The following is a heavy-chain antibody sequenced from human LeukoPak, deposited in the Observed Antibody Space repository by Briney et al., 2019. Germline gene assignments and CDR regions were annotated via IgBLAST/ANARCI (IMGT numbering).Heavy chain of an antibody. V-gene: IGHV3-73*01. CDR2: IRSKANSYAT. CDR3: TRNRSGDYRFDY. J-gene: IGHJ4*02. CDR1: GFTFSGSA. D-gene: IGHD4-17*01. Sequence: GGSLKLSCAASGFTFSGSAMHWVRQASGKGLEWVGRIRSKANSYATAYAASVKGRFTISRDDSKNTAYLQMNSLKTEDTEVYYCTRNRSGDYRFDYWGQGTLVTVSS.